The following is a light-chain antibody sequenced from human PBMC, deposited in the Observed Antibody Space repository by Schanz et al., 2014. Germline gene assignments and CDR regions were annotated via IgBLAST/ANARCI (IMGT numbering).Light chain of an antibody. V-gene: IGLV1-40*01. CDR2: GNN. CDR1: KSNIGARYD. Sequence: QSALTQPPSVSGAPGQRVTISCTGSKSNIGARYDVHWYQHLPGAAPRLLIFGNNKRPSGVPDRFSASKSGTSASLAISGLQSEDEADYYCQSYDSSLSGAYVFGSGTKLTVL. CDR3: QSYDSSLSGAYV. J-gene: IGLJ1*01.